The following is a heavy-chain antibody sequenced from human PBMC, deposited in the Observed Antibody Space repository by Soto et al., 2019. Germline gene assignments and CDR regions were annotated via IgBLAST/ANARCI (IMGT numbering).Heavy chain of an antibody. V-gene: IGHV3-23*01. CDR1: GFTFSSYA. CDR2: ISGSGGST. J-gene: IGHJ4*02. Sequence: EVQLLESGGGLVQPGGSRRLSCAASGFTFSSYAMRWVRQAPVKGLEWVSAISGSGGSTYYADSVKGRFTISRDNSKNTLYLQMNSLRAEDTAVYDCARRGSGSYYDYWGQGTLVTVSS. D-gene: IGHD1-26*01. CDR3: ARRGSGSYYDY.